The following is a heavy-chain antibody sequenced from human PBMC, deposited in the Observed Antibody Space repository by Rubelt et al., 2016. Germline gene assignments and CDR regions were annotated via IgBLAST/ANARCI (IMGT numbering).Heavy chain of an antibody. Sequence: QVQLQESGPGLVKPSETLSLTCTVSGYSISSGYYWGWIRQPPGKGLEWIGSIYHSGSTYYNPSLKSRVTISVDTAKNQFSLELSSVTAADTAVYYCARDLATVTGDFDYWGQGTLVTVSS. CDR1: GYSISSGYY. CDR3: ARDLATVTGDFDY. CDR2: IYHSGST. J-gene: IGHJ4*02. V-gene: IGHV4-38-2*02. D-gene: IGHD4-17*01.